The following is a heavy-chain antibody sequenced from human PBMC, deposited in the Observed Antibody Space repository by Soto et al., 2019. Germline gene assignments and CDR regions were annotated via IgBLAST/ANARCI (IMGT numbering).Heavy chain of an antibody. D-gene: IGHD3-22*01. Sequence: ASVQVSCQPSGGTFSSYAISWVRQAPGQRLEWMGGIIPIFGTANYAQKFQGRVTITADESTSPAYMELSSLRSEDTAVYSCSRRRTYYYDSSGYYYHDDWGQLTRVTV. CDR3: SRRRTYYYDSSGYYYHDD. CDR2: IIPIFGTA. J-gene: IGHJ4*02. V-gene: IGHV1-69*13. CDR1: GGTFSSYA.